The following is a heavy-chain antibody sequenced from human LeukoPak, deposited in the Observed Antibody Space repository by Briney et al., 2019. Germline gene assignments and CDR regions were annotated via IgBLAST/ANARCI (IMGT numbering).Heavy chain of an antibody. J-gene: IGHJ3*02. CDR3: ARDGGGAYLTYGFDI. D-gene: IGHD2-21*01. Sequence: PGGSLRLSCAASGFTFSNYWMHWVRQAPGKGPVWVSRIKSDGSSTRFADSVKGRFTISRDNAKKTLYLQMNSLRAEDTALYYCARDGGGAYLTYGFDIWGQGTMVTVSS. V-gene: IGHV3-74*01. CDR1: GFTFSNYW. CDR2: IKSDGSST.